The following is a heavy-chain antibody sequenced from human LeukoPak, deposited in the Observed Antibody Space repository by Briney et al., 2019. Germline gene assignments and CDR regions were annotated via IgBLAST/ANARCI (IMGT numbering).Heavy chain of an antibody. CDR3: ARGGDNYPGPNAFDI. V-gene: IGHV4-39*07. J-gene: IGHJ3*02. CDR2: IYDSGRT. CDR1: GGSVSSSDYY. D-gene: IGHD1-1*01. Sequence: SETLSLTCTVSGGSVSSSDYYWGWIRQPPGKGLEWIGSIYDSGRTYYNPSLKSRVTISVDTSKNQFSLKLSSVTAADTAVYYCARGGDNYPGPNAFDIWGQGTMVTVSS.